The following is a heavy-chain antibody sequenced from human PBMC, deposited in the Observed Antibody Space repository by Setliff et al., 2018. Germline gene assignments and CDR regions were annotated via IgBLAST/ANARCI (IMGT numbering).Heavy chain of an antibody. CDR3: AKDSERGYCSDNTCYFGGHTFDY. J-gene: IGHJ4*02. D-gene: IGHD2-15*01. Sequence: PGGSLRLSCAASGFTFDDYAMHWVRQAPGKGLEWVSLISWDGDSTYYADSVKGRFTISRDNSKNSLYLQMNSLGAEDTALYYCAKDSERGYCSDNTCYFGGHTFDYCGQGTLVTVSS. CDR2: ISWDGDST. CDR1: GFTFDDYA. V-gene: IGHV3-43D*03.